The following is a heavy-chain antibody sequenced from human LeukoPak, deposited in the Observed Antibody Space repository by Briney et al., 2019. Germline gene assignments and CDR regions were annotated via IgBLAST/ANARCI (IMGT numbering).Heavy chain of an antibody. Sequence: SETLSLTCAVCGGSFSGYYWSWIRQPPGKGLEWIGEINHSGSTNYNPSLKSRVTISVDTSKNQFSLKLSSVTAADTAVYYCARGGSRKPRANFDYWGQGTLVTVSS. V-gene: IGHV4-34*01. CDR1: GGSFSGYY. J-gene: IGHJ4*02. CDR2: INHSGST. D-gene: IGHD3-10*01. CDR3: ARGGSRKPRANFDY.